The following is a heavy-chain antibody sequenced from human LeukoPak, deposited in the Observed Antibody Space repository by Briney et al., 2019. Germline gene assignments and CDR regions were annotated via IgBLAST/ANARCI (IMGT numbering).Heavy chain of an antibody. J-gene: IGHJ6*03. CDR1: GYSISSGYY. Sequence: SETLSLTCAVSGYSISSGYYWGWIRQPPRKGLEWIGSIYHNGNTYYNPSLKSRVTISVDTSKNQFSLKLSSVTAADTAVYYCARGFYGSGSYSPPYYYMDVWGKGTTVTISS. CDR3: ARGFYGSGSYSPPYYYMDV. V-gene: IGHV4-38-2*01. CDR2: IYHNGNT. D-gene: IGHD3-10*01.